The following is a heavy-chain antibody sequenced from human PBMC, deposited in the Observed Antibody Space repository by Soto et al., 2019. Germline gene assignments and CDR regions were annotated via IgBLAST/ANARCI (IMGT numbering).Heavy chain of an antibody. Sequence: SETLSLTCTVSGGSISSSSYYWAWIRQPPGKGLEWIGNIFYSGMTYYNPSLKTRVTFPVDTSKNQFSLNLRSVTAADTAVYYCARRKYSGTFWSLDYWGQGTLVTVSS. CDR3: ARRKYSGTFWSLDY. D-gene: IGHD1-26*01. CDR1: GGSISSSSYY. CDR2: IFYSGMT. J-gene: IGHJ4*02. V-gene: IGHV4-39*01.